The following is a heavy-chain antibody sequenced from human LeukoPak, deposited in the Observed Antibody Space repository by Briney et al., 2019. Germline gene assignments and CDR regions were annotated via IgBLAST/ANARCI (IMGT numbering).Heavy chain of an antibody. Sequence: GRSLRLSCAASGFTFDDYAMHWVRQAPGKGLEWVSGISWNSGSIGYADSVKGRFTISRDNAKNSLYLQMNSLRAEDTAVYYCASRFDWGQGTLVTVSS. V-gene: IGHV3-9*01. CDR1: GFTFDDYA. D-gene: IGHD2-2*01. CDR2: ISWNSGSI. CDR3: ASRFD. J-gene: IGHJ4*02.